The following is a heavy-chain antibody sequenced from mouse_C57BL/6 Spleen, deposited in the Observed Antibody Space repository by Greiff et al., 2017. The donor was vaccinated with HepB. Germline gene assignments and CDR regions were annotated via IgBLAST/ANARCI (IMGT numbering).Heavy chain of an antibody. CDR2: INPSTGGT. J-gene: IGHJ2*01. D-gene: IGHD1-1*01. CDR1: GYSLTGYY. V-gene: IGHV1-42*01. CDR3: AREGGRIPFDY. Sequence: VQLQQSGPELVKPGASVKISCKASGYSLTGYYMNWVKQSPEKSLEWIGEINPSTGGTTYNQKFKAKATLTVDKSSSTAYMQLKSLTSEDSAVYYCAREGGRIPFDYWGQGTTLTVSS.